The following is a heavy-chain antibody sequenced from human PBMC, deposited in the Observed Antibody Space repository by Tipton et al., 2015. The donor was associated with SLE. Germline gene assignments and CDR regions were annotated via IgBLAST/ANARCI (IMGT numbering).Heavy chain of an antibody. CDR3: AREGPFVGAMGH. V-gene: IGHV4-39*07. Sequence: TLSLTCTVSSGSLSNNDYWGWIRRAPGKRLEWVGSICCGGNTYYNPSLKSRVTISVDTSKNQFSLKLSPVTAADTAVYYCAREGPFVGAMGHWGQGTLVTVSS. CDR1: SGSLSNNDY. CDR2: ICCGGNT. D-gene: IGHD1-26*01. J-gene: IGHJ4*02.